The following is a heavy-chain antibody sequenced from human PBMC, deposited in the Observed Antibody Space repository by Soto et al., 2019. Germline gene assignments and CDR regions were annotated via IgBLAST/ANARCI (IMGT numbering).Heavy chain of an antibody. J-gene: IGHJ5*02. CDR3: ARTATAVAGTGYGWFDP. Sequence: GGSLRLSCTVSVFTVSSYGMHWVRQAPGKGLEWVAVIWYDGSNKYYADSVKGRFTISRDNSKNTLYLQMNSLRAEDTAVYYCARTATAVAGTGYGWFDPWGQGTLVTVSS. CDR2: IWYDGSNK. V-gene: IGHV3-33*08. CDR1: VFTVSSYG. D-gene: IGHD6-19*01.